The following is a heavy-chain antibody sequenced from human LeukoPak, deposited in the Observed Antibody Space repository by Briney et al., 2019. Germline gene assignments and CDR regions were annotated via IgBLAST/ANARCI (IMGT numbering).Heavy chain of an antibody. Sequence: SETLSLTCTDSGGSISSSSYYWGWIRQPPGKGLEWIGSIYYSGSTYYNPSLKSRVTISVDTSKNQFSLKLSSVTAADTAVYYCARLGLLWFGELLDAFDIWGQGTMVTVSS. CDR2: IYYSGST. CDR3: ARLGLLWFGELLDAFDI. D-gene: IGHD3-10*01. CDR1: GGSISSSSYY. J-gene: IGHJ3*02. V-gene: IGHV4-39*01.